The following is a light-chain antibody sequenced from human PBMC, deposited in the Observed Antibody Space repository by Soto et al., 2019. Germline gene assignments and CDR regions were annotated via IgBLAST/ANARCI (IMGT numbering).Light chain of an antibody. V-gene: IGLV2-14*01. Sequence: QSALTQPASVSGSPGQSITISCTGTGSDVGGYNYVSWYQQHPGKVPKLMIYEVSNRHSGVSNRFSGSKSGNTASLTISGLQDDDEADYYCSSYTSSTTVIFGGGTKLTVL. CDR2: EVS. CDR1: GSDVGGYNY. J-gene: IGLJ2*01. CDR3: SSYTSSTTVI.